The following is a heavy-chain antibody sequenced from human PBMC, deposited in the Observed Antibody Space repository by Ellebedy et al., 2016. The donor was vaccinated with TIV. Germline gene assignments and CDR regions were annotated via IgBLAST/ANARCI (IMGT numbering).Heavy chain of an antibody. CDR3: ARRAPLMTGSDWFDFDS. V-gene: IGHV5-10-1*01. CDR1: GYTFATYW. J-gene: IGHJ4*02. D-gene: IGHD6-19*01. CDR2: IDPSDSFT. Sequence: GESLKISCRASGYTFATYWISWVRQMPGKGLEWMGRIDPSDSFTTYSPSFEGHLSLSADKSINTAYLQWSSLKASDTAKYFCARRAPLMTGSDWFDFDSWGQGTLVTVSS.